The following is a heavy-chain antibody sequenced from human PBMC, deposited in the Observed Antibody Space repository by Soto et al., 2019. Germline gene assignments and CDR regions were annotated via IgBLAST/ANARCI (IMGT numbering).Heavy chain of an antibody. J-gene: IGHJ4*02. Sequence: QVQLVESGGGVVQPGRSLRLSCAASGFTFSSYAMHWVRQAPGKGLEWVAVISYDGSNKYYADSVKGRFTISRDNSKNSLDVQMNSLRAEDTAVYYCARDKAILEYYFDYWGQGTLVTVSS. D-gene: IGHD1-1*01. CDR2: ISYDGSNK. CDR3: ARDKAILEYYFDY. CDR1: GFTFSSYA. V-gene: IGHV3-30-3*01.